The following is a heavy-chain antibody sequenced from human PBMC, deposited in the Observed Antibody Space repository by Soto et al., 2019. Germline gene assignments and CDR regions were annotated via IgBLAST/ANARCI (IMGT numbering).Heavy chain of an antibody. D-gene: IGHD4-17*01. V-gene: IGHV1-58*02. CDR1: GFTFTSSA. CDR3: AADPTFRHGDYEY. CDR2: IVVGSGNT. J-gene: IGHJ4*02. Sequence: SVKVSCKASGFTFTSSAMQWVRQARGQRLEWIGWIVVGSGNTNYAQKFQERVTITRDMSTSTAYMELSSLRSEDTAVYYCAADPTFRHGDYEYWGQGTLVTVSS.